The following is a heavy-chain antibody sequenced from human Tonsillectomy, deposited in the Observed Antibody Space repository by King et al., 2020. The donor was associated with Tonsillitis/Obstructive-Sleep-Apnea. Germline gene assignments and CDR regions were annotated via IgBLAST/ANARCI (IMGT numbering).Heavy chain of an antibody. V-gene: IGHV3-11*05. CDR3: AGVGTIFMVGLFDP. J-gene: IGHJ5*02. D-gene: IGHD3-3*01. Sequence: VQLVESGGGLVKPGGSLRLSCAASGFTFTDYYMIWIRQAPGKGLEWVSYISSSGSYTNYADSVKGRFTISRDNAKKSLYLQMNSLRAEDTAVYYGAGVGTIFMVGLFDPWGQGTLVTVSS. CDR1: GFTFTDYY. CDR2: ISSSGSYT.